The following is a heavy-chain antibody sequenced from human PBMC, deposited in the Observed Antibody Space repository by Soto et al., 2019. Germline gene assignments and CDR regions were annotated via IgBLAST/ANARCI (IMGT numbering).Heavy chain of an antibody. J-gene: IGHJ6*02. CDR2: INHSGST. V-gene: IGHV4-34*01. CDR3: AREYYYGSGSLYYYYYGMDV. D-gene: IGHD3-10*01. CDR1: GGSFSEYY. Sequence: ILSFTGAVWGGSFSEYYWSWISQPPGEGLEGIGEINHSGSTNYNPSLKSRVTISVDTAKSQFSLKLSSVTAADTAVYYCAREYYYGSGSLYYYYYGMDVWGQGTTVT.